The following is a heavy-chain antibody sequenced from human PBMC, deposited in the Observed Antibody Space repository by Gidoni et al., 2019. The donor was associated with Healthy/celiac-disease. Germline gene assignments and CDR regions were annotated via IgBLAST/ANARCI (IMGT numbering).Heavy chain of an antibody. J-gene: IGHJ4*02. CDR1: GFTFSRYG. CDR2: IWYDGSNK. V-gene: IGHV3-33*01. CDR3: ARAPVYGDSSGYPPFDY. D-gene: IGHD3-22*01. Sequence: QVQLVESGGGVVQPGRSLRLSCAASGFTFSRYGMHWVRQAPGKGLEWVAVIWYDGSNKYYADSVKGRFTISRDNSKNTLYLQMNSLRAEDTAVYYCARAPVYGDSSGYPPFDYWGQGTLVTVSS.